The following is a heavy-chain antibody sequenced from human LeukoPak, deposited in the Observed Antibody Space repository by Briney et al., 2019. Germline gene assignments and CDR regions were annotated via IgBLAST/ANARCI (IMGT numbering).Heavy chain of an antibody. CDR1: GFTFSSYA. J-gene: IGHJ4*02. D-gene: IGHD3-22*01. CDR3: AKAHCDSSGYYYCSFDY. V-gene: IGHV3-23*01. CDR2: ISGSGGST. Sequence: GGSLRLSCAASGFTFSSYAMSWVRQAPGKGLEWVSAISGSGGSTYYADSVKGRFTISRDNSKNTLYLQMNSLRAEDTAVYYCAKAHCDSSGYYYCSFDYWGQGTLVTVSS.